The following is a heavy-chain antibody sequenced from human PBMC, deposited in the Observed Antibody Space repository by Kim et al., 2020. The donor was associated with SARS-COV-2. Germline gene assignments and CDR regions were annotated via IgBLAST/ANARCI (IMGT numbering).Heavy chain of an antibody. CDR1: GYSFTKYW. V-gene: IGHV5-51*01. CDR2: IYPGDSET. J-gene: IGHJ4*02. Sequence: GESLKISCQGSGYSFTKYWIGWVRHMPGKGLEWMGIIYPGDSETKYRPSFQGQVTISVDKSTTTAYLHGSSLKASDTAMYYCAKANDWFANYVENWGQGTLVTVSA. D-gene: IGHD3-9*01. CDR3: AKANDWFANYVEN.